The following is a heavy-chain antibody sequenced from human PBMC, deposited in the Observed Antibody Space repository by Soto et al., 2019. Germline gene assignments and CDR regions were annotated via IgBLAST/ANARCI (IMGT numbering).Heavy chain of an antibody. J-gene: IGHJ6*02. Sequence: GGSLRLSCAASGFTFSSYGMHWVRQAPGKGLEWVAVIWYDGSNKYYADSVKGRFTISRDNSKNTLYLQMNSLRAEDTAVYYCARALLILGGPHGMDVWGQGTTVTVSS. CDR3: ARALLILGGPHGMDV. V-gene: IGHV3-33*01. CDR2: IWYDGSNK. D-gene: IGHD3-10*01. CDR1: GFTFSSYG.